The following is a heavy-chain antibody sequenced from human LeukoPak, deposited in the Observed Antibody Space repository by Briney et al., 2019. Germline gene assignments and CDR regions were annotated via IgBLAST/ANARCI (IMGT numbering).Heavy chain of an antibody. V-gene: IGHV4-61*01. CDR1: GGSVSSGSYY. J-gene: IGHJ4*02. CDR2: IYYSGST. D-gene: IGHD4-17*01. Sequence: SETLSLTCTVSGGSVSSGSYYWSWIRQPPGKGLEWIGYIYYSGSTNYNPSLESRVTISVDTSKNQFSLKLSSVTAADTAVYYCARDHGDYADYWGQGTLVTVSS. CDR3: ARDHGDYADY.